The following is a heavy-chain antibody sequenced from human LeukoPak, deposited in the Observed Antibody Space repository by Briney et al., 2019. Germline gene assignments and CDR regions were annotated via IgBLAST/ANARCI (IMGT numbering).Heavy chain of an antibody. J-gene: IGHJ5*02. CDR1: GGSISSYY. CDR2: IYYSGST. V-gene: IGHV4-59*01. CDR3: ARASPGDFWSGYYGNWFDP. Sequence: SETLSLTCTVSGGSISSYYWSWIRQPPGKGLGWIGYIYYSGSTNYNPSLKSRVTISVGTSKNQFSLKLSSVTAADTAVYYCARASPGDFWSGYYGNWFDPWGQGTLVTVSS. D-gene: IGHD3-3*01.